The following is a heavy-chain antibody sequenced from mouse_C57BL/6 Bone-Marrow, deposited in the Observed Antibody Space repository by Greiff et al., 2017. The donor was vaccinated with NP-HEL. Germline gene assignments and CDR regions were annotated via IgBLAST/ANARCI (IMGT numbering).Heavy chain of an antibody. Sequence: VKLQQPGAELVKPGASVKVSCKASGYTFTSYWMHWVKQRPGQGLEWIGRIHPSDGDTNYNQKFKGQATLTVDKSSSTAYMQLSSLTSEDSAVYYCAMSIINTVVADYWGQGTTLTVPS. CDR1: GYTFTSYW. J-gene: IGHJ2*01. V-gene: IGHV1-74*01. D-gene: IGHD1-1*01. CDR2: IHPSDGDT. CDR3: AMSIINTVVADY.